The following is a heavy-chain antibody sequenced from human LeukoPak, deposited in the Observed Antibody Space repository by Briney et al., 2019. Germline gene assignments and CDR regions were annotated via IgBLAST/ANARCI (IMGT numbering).Heavy chain of an antibody. CDR1: GSTFSKAW. CDR3: AAEDIYSYGFK. V-gene: IGHV3-15*01. CDR2: IKSKISGGTS. D-gene: IGHD5-18*01. Sequence: GGSLRLSCAASGSTFSKAWMSWVRQAPGKGLEWVGRIKSKISGGTSDYAAPAKGRFTISGDDSKNTLYLQMDSLKTEDTAVYYCAAEDIYSYGFKWGRGTLVTVSS. J-gene: IGHJ1*01.